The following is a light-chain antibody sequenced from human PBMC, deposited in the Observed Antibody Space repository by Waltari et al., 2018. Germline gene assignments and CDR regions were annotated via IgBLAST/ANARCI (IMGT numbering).Light chain of an antibody. Sequence: EIVLTQSPGTLSVSPGERVTVSCRASQTITRSWLTWYHQKPGQAPRLLIYGASNRAPGIPDRFSGSGSGTDFTLTISRLEPEDSAVYYCQQYDGSVVTFGGGTKVEIK. J-gene: IGKJ4*01. CDR1: QTITRSW. V-gene: IGKV3-20*01. CDR2: GAS. CDR3: QQYDGSVVT.